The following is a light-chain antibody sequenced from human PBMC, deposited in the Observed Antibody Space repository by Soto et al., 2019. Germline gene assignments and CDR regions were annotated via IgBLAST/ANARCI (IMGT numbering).Light chain of an antibody. CDR1: SGHSSYI. Sequence: QSVLTQSSSASASLGSSVKLTCTLSSGHSSYIIAWHQQQPGKAPRYLMNLEGSGSYNKGSGVPDRFSGSSSGADRYLTISHLQFEDEADYYCETWDSNTHVFGGGTKVTVL. J-gene: IGLJ3*02. CDR2: LEGSGSY. CDR3: ETWDSNTHV. V-gene: IGLV4-60*02.